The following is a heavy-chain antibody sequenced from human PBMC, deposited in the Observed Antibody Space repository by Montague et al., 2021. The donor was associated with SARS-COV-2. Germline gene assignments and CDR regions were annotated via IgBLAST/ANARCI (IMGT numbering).Heavy chain of an antibody. D-gene: IGHD6-13*01. CDR1: GGSFSSTRCN. V-gene: IGHV4-39*01. CDR3: AKGGGIGVSDS. J-gene: IGHJ4*02. CDR2: NNYTETTYYTPAPQSGTT. Sequence: SETLSLTCTVYGGSFSSTRCNWIRIRQPPGMERVWCGYNNYTETTYYTPAPQSGTTFYTPSLKSRVTITADAAKNQVSLNLGSVTATDTAVYYCAKGGGIGVSDSWGQGTLVAVSS.